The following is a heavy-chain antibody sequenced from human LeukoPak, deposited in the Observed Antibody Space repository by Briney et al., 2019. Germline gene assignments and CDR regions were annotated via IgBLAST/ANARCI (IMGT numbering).Heavy chain of an antibody. Sequence: SVKVSCKASGGTFSSYAISWVRQAPGQGLEWMGGIIPIFGTANYAQKFQGRVTITADESTSTAYMELSRLRSDDTAVYYCARDPRGYSYGYYYYYGMDVWGQGTTVTVSS. D-gene: IGHD5-18*01. J-gene: IGHJ6*02. V-gene: IGHV1-69*13. CDR3: ARDPRGYSYGYYYYYGMDV. CDR2: IIPIFGTA. CDR1: GGTFSSYA.